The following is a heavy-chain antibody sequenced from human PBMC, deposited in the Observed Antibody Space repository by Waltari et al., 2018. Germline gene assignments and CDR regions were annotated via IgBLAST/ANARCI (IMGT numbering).Heavy chain of an antibody. Sequence: QITLRESGPTLVKPTQTLTLTCTFSGFSLTTTGVGVAWIRQPPGRALEWLAVIYWDDDKRYSPSRRSRLTITKDTSKNQVVLTMPSMDPVDTATYFCALRSAAAVSLFDYWGQGSLVTVSS. CDR1: GFSLTTTGVG. D-gene: IGHD6-13*01. CDR2: IYWDDDK. CDR3: ALRSAAAVSLFDY. V-gene: IGHV2-5*02. J-gene: IGHJ4*02.